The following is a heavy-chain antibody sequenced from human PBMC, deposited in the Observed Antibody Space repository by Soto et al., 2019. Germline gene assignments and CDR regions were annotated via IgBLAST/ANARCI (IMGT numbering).Heavy chain of an antibody. V-gene: IGHV3-7*01. CDR2: IKQDGSST. J-gene: IGHJ6*02. CDR1: GFTVSSDW. CDR3: ARSAPKNSGSYYYYYYGMDV. D-gene: IGHD1-26*01. Sequence: PGGSLSLSCAASGFTVSSDWMSWFRQVPATVLEWGANIKQDGSSTSYADSVKGRFTISRDNAKNTLYLQMNSLRAEDTAVYYCARSAPKNSGSYYYYYYGMDVWGQGTTVTVSS.